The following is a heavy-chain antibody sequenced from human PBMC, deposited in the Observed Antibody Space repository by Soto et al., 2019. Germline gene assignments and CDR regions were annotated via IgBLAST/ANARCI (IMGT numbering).Heavy chain of an antibody. CDR1: GFTFDDYA. CDR3: AKDRGLVLSFYFDY. V-gene: IGHV3-9*01. CDR2: ISWNSGSI. Sequence: EVQLVESGGGLVQPGRSLRLSCAASGFTFDDYAMHWVRQAPGKGLEWVSGISWNSGSIGYADSVKGRFTISRDNAKNSLYLQINSLRAEDTALYYCAKDRGLVLSFYFDYWGQGTLLTVSS. J-gene: IGHJ4*02. D-gene: IGHD6-19*01.